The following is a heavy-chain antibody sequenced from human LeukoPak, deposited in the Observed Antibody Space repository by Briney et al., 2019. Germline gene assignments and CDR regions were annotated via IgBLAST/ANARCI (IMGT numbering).Heavy chain of an antibody. CDR2: ISSSSSYI. V-gene: IGHV3-11*06. J-gene: IGHJ4*02. CDR1: GFTFGDYY. Sequence: GGSLRLSCAASGFTFGDYYMSWIRQAPGKGLEWVSYISSSSSYIYYADSVKGRFTISRDNAKNSLYLQMNSLRAEDTAVYYCAREELLRGFDYWGQGTLVTVSS. D-gene: IGHD1-26*01. CDR3: AREELLRGFDY.